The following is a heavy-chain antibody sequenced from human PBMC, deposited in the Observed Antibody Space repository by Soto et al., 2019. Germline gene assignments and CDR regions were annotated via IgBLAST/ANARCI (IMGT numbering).Heavy chain of an antibody. Sequence: QVHLQQWGAGLLKPSETLSLTCAVYGGSFSAYYWSWIRQPPGKGLEWTGEIHPSGSTKYNPSFKSRVTISVDTSKSQFSLKLSSLTAADTAVYYCASGRDYSWPLGGQGTLVTVSS. CDR3: ASGRDYSWPL. J-gene: IGHJ4*02. V-gene: IGHV4-34*01. D-gene: IGHD1-26*01. CDR2: IHPSGST. CDR1: GGSFSAYY.